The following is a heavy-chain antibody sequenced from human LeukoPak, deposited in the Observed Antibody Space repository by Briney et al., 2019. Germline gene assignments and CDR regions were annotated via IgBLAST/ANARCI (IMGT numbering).Heavy chain of an antibody. V-gene: IGHV3-23*01. CDR2: ISGSGGST. J-gene: IGHJ4*02. D-gene: IGHD3-3*01. CDR1: GFTFSSYA. CDR3: AKDRRRLLEWLLPEFDY. Sequence: GGSLRLSCAASGFTFSSYAMSWVRQAPGKGLEWVSAISGSGGSTYYADSVKGRFTISRDNSKNTLYLQMNSLRAEDTAVYYCAKDRRRLLEWLLPEFDYWGQGTLVTVSS.